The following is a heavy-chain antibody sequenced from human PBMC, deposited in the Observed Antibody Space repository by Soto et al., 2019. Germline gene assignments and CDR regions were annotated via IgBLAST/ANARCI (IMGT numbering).Heavy chain of an antibody. CDR1: GGSFSGYY. Sequence: SETLSLTCAVYGGSFSGYYWSWIRQPPGKGLEWIGEINHSGSTNYNPSLKSRVTISVDTSKNQFSLKLSSVTAADTAVYYCGLVYYYYGMDVWGQGTTVTVSS. V-gene: IGHV4-34*01. D-gene: IGHD3-16*01. CDR3: GLVYYYYGMDV. J-gene: IGHJ6*02. CDR2: INHSGST.